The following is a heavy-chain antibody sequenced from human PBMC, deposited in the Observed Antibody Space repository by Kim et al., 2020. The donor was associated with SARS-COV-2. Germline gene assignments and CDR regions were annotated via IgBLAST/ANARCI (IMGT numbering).Heavy chain of an antibody. D-gene: IGHD6-13*01. J-gene: IGHJ4*02. CDR1: GFTFSNDW. CDR3: TTDESIAAALDY. Sequence: GGSLRLSCAASGFTFSNDWMSWVRQAPGKGLEWVGRIKSKTDGGTTDYAAPVEGRFTISRDDSKHTLYLQMNSLKTEDTAVYYCTTDESIAAALDYWGQGTLVTVSS. V-gene: IGHV3-15*01. CDR2: IKSKTDGGTT.